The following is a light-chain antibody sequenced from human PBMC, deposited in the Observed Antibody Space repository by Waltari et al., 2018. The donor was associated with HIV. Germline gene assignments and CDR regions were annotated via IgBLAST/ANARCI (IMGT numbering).Light chain of an antibody. CDR2: AVS. CDR1: SSDVGCYNS. V-gene: IGLV2-14*01. Sequence: QSALTQPASVSGSPGQSITIPCTGTSSDVGCYNSVSWYQQHPGKATNLLIYAVSIRPSGVSNRFSGSKSGNTASLTISGLQAEDEADYYCNSYTSSTTRVFGTGTKVTVL. CDR3: NSYTSSTTRV. J-gene: IGLJ1*01.